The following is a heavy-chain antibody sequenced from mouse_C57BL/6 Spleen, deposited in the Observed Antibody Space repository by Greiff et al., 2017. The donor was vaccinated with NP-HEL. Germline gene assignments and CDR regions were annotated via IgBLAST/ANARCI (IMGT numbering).Heavy chain of an antibody. V-gene: IGHV1-69*01. CDR3: ARRGGVPPYYFDY. J-gene: IGHJ2*01. Sequence: QVQLQQPGAELVMPGASVKLSCKASGYPFTSYWMHWVKQRPGQGLEWIGEIDPSDSYTNYNQQFKGKSTLTVDKDYSTDYMQLSSLTSEDSAVYYCARRGGVPPYYFDYWGQGTTLTVSS. CDR2: IDPSDSYT. D-gene: IGHD5-1*01. CDR1: GYPFTSYW.